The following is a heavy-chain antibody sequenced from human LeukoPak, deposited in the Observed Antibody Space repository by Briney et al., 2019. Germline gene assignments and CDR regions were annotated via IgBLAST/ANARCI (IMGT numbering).Heavy chain of an antibody. CDR1: GGSISTHNYF. CDR2: IYYSGST. Sequence: PSETLSLTCTVSGGSISTHNYFWGWIRPPPGKGLGWIVSIYYSGSTYYNPSLKRRITISVDTSKNQFSLKLSSVTAADTAVYYCARHPDNYYFGYWGQGTLVTVSS. D-gene: IGHD1-1*01. V-gene: IGHV4-39*01. J-gene: IGHJ4*02. CDR3: ARHPDNYYFGY.